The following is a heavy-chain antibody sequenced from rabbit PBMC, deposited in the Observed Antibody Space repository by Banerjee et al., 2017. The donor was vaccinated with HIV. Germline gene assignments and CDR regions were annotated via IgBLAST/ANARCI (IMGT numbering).Heavy chain of an antibody. CDR3: ARSGYAGYDYLLLGSYFNL. D-gene: IGHD7-1*01. CDR1: GFSFSSSYY. CDR2: IYAGSSGST. V-gene: IGHV1S40*01. Sequence: QSLEESGGDLVKPGASLTLTCTASGFSFSSSYYMCWVRQAPGKGLEWIACIYAGSSGSTYYASWAKGRFTISKTSSTTVTLQMTSLTAADTATYFCARSGYAGYDYLLLGSYFNLWGPGTLVTVS. J-gene: IGHJ4*01.